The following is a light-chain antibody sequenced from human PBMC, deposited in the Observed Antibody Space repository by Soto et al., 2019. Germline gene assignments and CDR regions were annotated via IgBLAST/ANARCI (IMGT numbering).Light chain of an antibody. J-gene: IGLJ3*02. CDR1: SRHYNYA. CDR2: LNSDGSH. V-gene: IGLV4-69*01. CDR3: QTWDTGIRV. Sequence: QLVLTQSPSASASLGASVKLTCTLSSRHYNYAIAWHQQQPEKGPRYLMNLNSDGSHSKGDGIPDRFSGSSSGAERYLTISSLQSEDEADYYCQTWDTGIRVFGGGTKVTVL.